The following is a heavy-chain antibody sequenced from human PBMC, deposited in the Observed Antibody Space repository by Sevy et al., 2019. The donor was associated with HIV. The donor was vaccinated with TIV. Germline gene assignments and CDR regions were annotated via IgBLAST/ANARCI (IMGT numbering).Heavy chain of an antibody. J-gene: IGHJ4*01. CDR2: ISSSGTII. CDR3: ARDLASGSFFSLYLDY. V-gene: IGHV3-11*01. D-gene: IGHD3-10*01. CDR1: GLNVSDYF. Sequence: GGSLRLSCAASGLNVSDYFMSWIRQAPGKRPEWVSYISSSGTIIYYADSVKGRFTISRDNAKNSLYLQMNSLRAEDTAIYYCARDLASGSFFSLYLDYGGHGTLVTVSS.